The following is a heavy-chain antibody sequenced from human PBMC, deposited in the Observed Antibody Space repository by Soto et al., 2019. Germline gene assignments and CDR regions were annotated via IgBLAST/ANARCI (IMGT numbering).Heavy chain of an antibody. V-gene: IGHV3-30-3*01. CDR1: GFTFSTYA. Sequence: QVRLVESGGGAVQPGDSLRLSCDASGFTFSTYALHWVRQAPGKGLEWVAFISYTGANQYYADSVKGRFTVSRNNSQNIATLQMTSLKPEHSAAYYCARDGCLYSRGAYYDHWGQGTLVTVAS. CDR3: ARDGCLYSRGAYYDH. D-gene: IGHD4-4*01. CDR2: ISYTGANQ. J-gene: IGHJ4*02.